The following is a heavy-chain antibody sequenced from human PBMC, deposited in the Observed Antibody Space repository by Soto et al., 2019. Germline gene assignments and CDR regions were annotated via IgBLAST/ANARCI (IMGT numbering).Heavy chain of an antibody. CDR2: ISANNGNT. Sequence: ASVKVSCKASGYTFTTFGISWVRQAPGQGLEWVGWISANNGNTKYSQKFQGRVSLTTETSTSTAYMELSSLRSEDTAVYYCARVWLRDYAARTYYYYGMDVWGQGTTVTVSS. CDR1: GYTFTTFG. D-gene: IGHD4-17*01. V-gene: IGHV1-18*01. CDR3: ARVWLRDYAARTYYYYGMDV. J-gene: IGHJ6*02.